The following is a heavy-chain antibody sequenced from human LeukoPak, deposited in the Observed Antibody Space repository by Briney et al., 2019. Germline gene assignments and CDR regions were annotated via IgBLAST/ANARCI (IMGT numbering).Heavy chain of an antibody. CDR3: ARAYCGGDCYPSYYFDY. V-gene: IGHV1-69*02. J-gene: IGHJ4*02. CDR1: GGTFSSYT. Sequence: VASVKVSCKASGGTFSSYTISWVRQAPGQGLEWMGRIIPILGIANYAQKFQDRVTITADKSTSTAYMELSSLRSEDTAVYYCARAYCGGDCYPSYYFDYWGQGTLVTVSS. D-gene: IGHD2-21*02. CDR2: IIPILGIA.